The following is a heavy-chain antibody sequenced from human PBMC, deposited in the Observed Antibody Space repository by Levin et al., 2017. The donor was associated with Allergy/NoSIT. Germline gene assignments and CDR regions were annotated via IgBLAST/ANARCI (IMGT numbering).Heavy chain of an antibody. V-gene: IGHV3-15*01. CDR3: TTEGYDFWSGYYSFDY. CDR1: GFTFSNAW. D-gene: IGHD3-3*01. J-gene: IGHJ4*02. Sequence: GESLKISCAASGFTFSNAWMSWVRQAPGKGLEWVGRIKSKTDGGTTDYAAPVKGRFTISRDDSKNTLYLQMNSLKTEDTAVYYCTTEGYDFWSGYYSFDYWGQGTLVTVSS. CDR2: IKSKTDGGTT.